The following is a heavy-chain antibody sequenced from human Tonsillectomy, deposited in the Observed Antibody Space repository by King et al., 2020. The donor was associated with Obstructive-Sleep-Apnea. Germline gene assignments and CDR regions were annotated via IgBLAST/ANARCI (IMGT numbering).Heavy chain of an antibody. CDR2: IKSKTDGGTT. CDR1: GFTFSNAW. CDR3: TTGGRGVVHENYDGMDV. D-gene: IGHD3-10*01. Sequence: VQLVESGGGLVKPGGSLRLSCAASGFTFSNAWMSWVRQAPGKGLEWVGRIKSKTDGGTTDYAAPVKGRFTISRDDSKNTRYLQMNSLKTEDTAVYYCTTGGRGVVHENYDGMDVWGQGTTVTVSS. J-gene: IGHJ6*02. V-gene: IGHV3-15*01.